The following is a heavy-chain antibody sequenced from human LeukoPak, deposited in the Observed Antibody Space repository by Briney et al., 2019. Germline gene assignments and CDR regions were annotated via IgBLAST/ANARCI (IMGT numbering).Heavy chain of an antibody. D-gene: IGHD3-10*01. V-gene: IGHV4-59*01. Sequence: SETLSLTCTVSGGSISTYYLSWTRQPPGKGLEWIGYVYYNGVTDYHPPLQRPVTISLHTSKNQFSLKLSSVTAADTAVYYCARAASVRFGELGGYYFYYTDVWGKGTTVTVSS. CDR2: VYYNGVT. J-gene: IGHJ6*03. CDR3: ARAASVRFGELGGYYFYYTDV. CDR1: GGSISTYY.